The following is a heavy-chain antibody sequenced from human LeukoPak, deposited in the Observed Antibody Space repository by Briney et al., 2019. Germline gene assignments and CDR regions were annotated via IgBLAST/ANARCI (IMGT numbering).Heavy chain of an antibody. V-gene: IGHV3-30*04. J-gene: IGHJ5*02. CDR1: GFTFSDHY. CDR2: ISYDGSNK. CDR3: ATFPDSSGYYA. D-gene: IGHD3-22*01. Sequence: PGGSLRLSCAASGFTFSDHYLDWVRQAPGKGLEWVAVISYDGSNKYYADSVKGRFTISRDNSKNTLYLQMNSLRAEDTAVYYCATFPDSSGYYAWGQGTLVTVSS.